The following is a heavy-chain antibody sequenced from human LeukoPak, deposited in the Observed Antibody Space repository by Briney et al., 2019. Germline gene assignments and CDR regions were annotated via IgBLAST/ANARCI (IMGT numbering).Heavy chain of an antibody. Sequence: GGSLRLSCAASGFSFSRYWMSWVRQAPGKGLEWVASIKQDGSEKDYVDPVKGRFTISRDNAKNSLYLQMNSLRAEDSVVYYCVRVEYSSSSLDYWGQGTLVTVSS. CDR2: IKQDGSEK. J-gene: IGHJ4*02. D-gene: IGHD6-6*01. CDR1: GFSFSRYW. V-gene: IGHV3-7*01. CDR3: VRVEYSSSSLDY.